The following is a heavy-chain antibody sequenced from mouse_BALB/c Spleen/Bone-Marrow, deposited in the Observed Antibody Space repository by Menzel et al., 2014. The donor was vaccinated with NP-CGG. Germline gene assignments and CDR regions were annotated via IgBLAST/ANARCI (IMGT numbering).Heavy chain of an antibody. V-gene: IGHV3-1*02. CDR2: IHYSGIT. Sequence: EVQLVESGPDLVKPSQSLSLTCTVTDYSTTSGYSSHWIRQFPGNKLEWMGYIHYSGITNYSPSLKSRISFTRDTSKNQFFLHLNSVTTEDTATYYCARWGKGAWFAYWGQGTLVTVSA. J-gene: IGHJ3*01. D-gene: IGHD1-3*01. CDR3: ARWGKGAWFAY. CDR1: DYSTTSGYS.